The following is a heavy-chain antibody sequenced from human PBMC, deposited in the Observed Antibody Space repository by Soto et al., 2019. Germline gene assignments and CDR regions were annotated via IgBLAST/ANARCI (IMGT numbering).Heavy chain of an antibody. J-gene: IGHJ6*02. CDR3: AREGITMVRGSMDV. V-gene: IGHV1-3*01. CDR1: GYTFTSYA. CDR2: INAGNGNT. D-gene: IGHD3-10*01. Sequence: ASVQVSCKESGYTFTSYAMHWVRQAPGQRLEWMGWINAGNGNTKYSQKFQGRVTITRDTSASTAYMELSSLRSEDTAVYYCAREGITMVRGSMDVWGQGTTVTVSS.